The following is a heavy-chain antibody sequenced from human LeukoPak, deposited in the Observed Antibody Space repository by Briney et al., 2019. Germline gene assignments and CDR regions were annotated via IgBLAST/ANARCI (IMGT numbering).Heavy chain of an antibody. V-gene: IGHV4-61*08. J-gene: IGHJ2*01. CDR1: GGSISSSGYY. Sequence: SETLSLTCTVSGGSISSSGYYWSWIRQPPGKGLEWIGYIYYSGSTNYNPSLKSRVTISVDTSKNQLSLKLSSVTAADTAVYYCARETTIPQTNRRVYWYFDLWGRGTLVTVSS. CDR3: ARETTIPQTNRRVYWYFDL. D-gene: IGHD1-1*01. CDR2: IYYSGST.